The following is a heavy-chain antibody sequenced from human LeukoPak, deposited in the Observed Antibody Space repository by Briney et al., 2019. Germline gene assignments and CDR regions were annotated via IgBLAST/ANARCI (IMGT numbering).Heavy chain of an antibody. J-gene: IGHJ5*02. V-gene: IGHV4-59*01. CDR3: VRDKGWFDP. Sequence: SETLSLTCAVYGGSFSGYYWSWIRQPPGKGLEWIGYIYYNGATNYNPSLNSRVTISIDTSKNQFYLKLSSVTAADKAVYYCVRDKGWFDPWGQGTLVTVSS. CDR1: GGSFSGYY. CDR2: IYYNGAT.